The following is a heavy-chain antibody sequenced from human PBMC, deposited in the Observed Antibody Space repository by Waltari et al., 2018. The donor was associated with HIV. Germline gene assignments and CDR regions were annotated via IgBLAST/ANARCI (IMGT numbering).Heavy chain of an antibody. CDR3: AMGETGPSKHFDY. CDR2: IYPYDSDT. J-gene: IGHJ4*02. Sequence: EVQLVQSGAEVKKSGESLKISCKGSGYSSISYWIGWVRQMAGKGLEWMGIIYPYDSDTRYSPSFEGQVTISADKSISIAYLQWSSLKASDTVMYYCAMGETGPSKHFDYWGQGTLVTVSS. CDR1: GYSSISYW. V-gene: IGHV5-51*01. D-gene: IGHD3-16*01.